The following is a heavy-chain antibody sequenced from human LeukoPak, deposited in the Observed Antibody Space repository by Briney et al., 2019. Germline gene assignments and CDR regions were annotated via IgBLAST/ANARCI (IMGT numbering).Heavy chain of an antibody. J-gene: IGHJ4*02. CDR2: IIPILGIA. CDR3: ARGVTYYDRSGYPY. V-gene: IGHV1-69*04. CDR1: GGTFSSYA. D-gene: IGHD3-22*01. Sequence: SVKVSCKASGGTFSSYAISWVRQAPGQGLEWMGRIIPILGIANYAQKFQGRVTITADKSTSTAYMELSSLRSEDTAVYYCARGVTYYDRSGYPYWGQGTLVTVSS.